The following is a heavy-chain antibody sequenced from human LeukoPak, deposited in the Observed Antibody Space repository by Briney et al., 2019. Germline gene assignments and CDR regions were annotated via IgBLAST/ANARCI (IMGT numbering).Heavy chain of an antibody. J-gene: IGHJ6*02. V-gene: IGHV3-21*01. D-gene: IGHD4-17*01. Sequence: PGGSLRLSCAASGFTFSSYSMNWVRQAPGKGLEWVSSISSSSSYIYYADSVKGRFTISRDNAKNSLYLQMNSLRAEDTAVYYCAKDHTVTTAYYYGMDVWGQGTTVTVSS. CDR2: ISSSSSYI. CDR3: AKDHTVTTAYYYGMDV. CDR1: GFTFSSYS.